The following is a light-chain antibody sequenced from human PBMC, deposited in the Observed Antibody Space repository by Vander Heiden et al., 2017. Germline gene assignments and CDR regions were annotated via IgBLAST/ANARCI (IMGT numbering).Light chain of an antibody. CDR3: AAWDDSLSGVV. V-gene: IGLV1-47*01. CDR2: RNN. J-gene: IGLJ2*01. CDR1: SSNIGSNY. Sequence: QSVLTQRPSAAGAPGQRVTISCSGSSSNIGSNYVFWYQQLPGTAPKLLIYRNNQWPSGVPDRFSGSKSGTSASLAISGLRSEDEADYYCAAWDDSLSGVVFGGGTKLTVL.